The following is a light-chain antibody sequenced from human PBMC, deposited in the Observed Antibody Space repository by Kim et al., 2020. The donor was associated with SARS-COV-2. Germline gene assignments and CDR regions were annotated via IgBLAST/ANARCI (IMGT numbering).Light chain of an antibody. CDR3: SSLTSITTLV. CDR1: SSDVGANNY. J-gene: IGLJ2*01. Sequence: GQSSTISCTGSSSDVGANNYVSWFQQHPDKAPKLRILDVSNRPSGVSNRCSGSKSGNTASLTISGLQAEDEADYYCSSLTSITTLVVGGGTKVTVL. CDR2: DVS. V-gene: IGLV2-14*03.